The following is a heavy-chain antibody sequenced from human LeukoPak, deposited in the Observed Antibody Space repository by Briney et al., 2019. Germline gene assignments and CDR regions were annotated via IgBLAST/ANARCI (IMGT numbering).Heavy chain of an antibody. V-gene: IGHV4-34*12. CDR1: GASISSYS. CDR2: VIHGGSS. D-gene: IGHD6-19*01. Sequence: SETLSLTCTVSGASISSYSWSRFRQPPGKGLEWIGEVIHGGSSNYNPSLKSRVTISIHTSKNQFSLNLTSVTAADTAFYYCARRTGWYWGYYFDYWGQGTLVTVSS. CDR3: ARRTGWYWGYYFDY. J-gene: IGHJ4*02.